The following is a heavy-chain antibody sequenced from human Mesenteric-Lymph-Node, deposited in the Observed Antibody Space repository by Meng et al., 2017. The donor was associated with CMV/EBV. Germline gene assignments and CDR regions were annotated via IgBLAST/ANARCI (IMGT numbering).Heavy chain of an antibody. CDR1: GFTFSGYS. CDR2: IFHSGST. J-gene: IGHJ4*02. Sequence: GSLRLSCAASGFTFSGYSMNWIRQPPGKGLDWIGYIFHSGSTYYNPSLKSRVTVSVDTSKNQLSLRLSSVTAADTAVYYCARDQPADYWGQGTLVTVSS. CDR3: ARDQPADY. V-gene: IGHV4-59*01.